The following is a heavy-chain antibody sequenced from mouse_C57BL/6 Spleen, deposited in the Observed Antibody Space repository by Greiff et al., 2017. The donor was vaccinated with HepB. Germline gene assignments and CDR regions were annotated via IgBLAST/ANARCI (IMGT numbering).Heavy chain of an antibody. CDR2: IYPGDGDT. Sequence: VKLQESGAELVKPGASVKISCKASGYAFSSYWMNWVKQRPGKGLEWIGQIYPGDGDTNYNGKFKGKATLTADKSSSTAYMQLSSLTSEDSAVYFCAREGIYYYGSSSYFDYWGQGTTLTVSS. J-gene: IGHJ2*01. CDR3: AREGIYYYGSSSYFDY. CDR1: GYAFSSYW. V-gene: IGHV1-80*01. D-gene: IGHD1-1*01.